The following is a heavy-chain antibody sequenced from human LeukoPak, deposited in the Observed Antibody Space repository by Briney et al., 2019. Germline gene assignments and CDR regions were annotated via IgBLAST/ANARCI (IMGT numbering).Heavy chain of an antibody. CDR3: ARSPSYCSGGSCYSEDAFDI. V-gene: IGHV3-30*03. Sequence: GGSLRLSCAASGFTFSSYGMHWVRQAPGKGLEWVAVISYDGSNKYYADSVKGRFTISRDNSKNTLYLQMNSLRAEDTAVYYCARSPSYCSGGSCYSEDAFDIWGQGTMVTVSS. J-gene: IGHJ3*02. D-gene: IGHD2-15*01. CDR1: GFTFSSYG. CDR2: ISYDGSNK.